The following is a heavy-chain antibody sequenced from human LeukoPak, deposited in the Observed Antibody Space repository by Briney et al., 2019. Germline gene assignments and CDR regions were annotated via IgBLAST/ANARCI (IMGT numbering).Heavy chain of an antibody. Sequence: GRSLRLSCATSGFTFSSYPMHWVRQAPGKGLEWVALISYDGSNKYYAESVQGRFTISRDKSKNTLYLQMNSLRTEDTAVYYCTTGIWDYGDSLSFYWGQGTLVTVSS. CDR2: ISYDGSNK. J-gene: IGHJ1*01. CDR1: GFTFSSYP. D-gene: IGHD4-17*01. CDR3: TTGIWDYGDSLSFY. V-gene: IGHV3-30-3*01.